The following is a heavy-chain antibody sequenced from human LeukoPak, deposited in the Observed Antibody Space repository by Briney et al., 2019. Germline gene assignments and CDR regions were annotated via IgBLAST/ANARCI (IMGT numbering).Heavy chain of an antibody. D-gene: IGHD5-18*01. J-gene: IGHJ4*02. CDR3: ARGPPNTALLRYYFDY. CDR2: INPNSGGT. V-gene: IGHV1-2*02. Sequence: ASVKVSCKASGYTFTGYYMHWVRQAPGQGLEWMGWINPNSGGTNYAQKFQGRVTMTRDTSISTAYMELSSLRSEDTAVYYCARGPPNTALLRYYFDYWGQGTLVTVSS. CDR1: GYTFTGYY.